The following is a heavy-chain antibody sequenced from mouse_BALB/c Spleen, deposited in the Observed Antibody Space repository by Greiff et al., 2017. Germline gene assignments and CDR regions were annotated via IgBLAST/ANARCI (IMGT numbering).Heavy chain of an antibody. J-gene: IGHJ3*01. CDR2: IYPGSGST. CDR3: ATNYYGYWFAY. Sequence: QVQLKESGPELVKPGASVKMSCKASGYTFTDYVISWVKQRPGQGLEWIGEIYPGSGSTYYNEKFKGKATLTADKSSNTAYMQLSSLTSEDSAVYICATNYYGYWFAYWGQGTLVTVSA. CDR1: GYTFTDYV. V-gene: IGHV1-77*01. D-gene: IGHD1-2*01.